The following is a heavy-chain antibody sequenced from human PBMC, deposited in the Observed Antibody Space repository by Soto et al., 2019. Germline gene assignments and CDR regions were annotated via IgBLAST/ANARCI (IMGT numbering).Heavy chain of an antibody. J-gene: IGHJ6*02. CDR2: IYYSGST. CDR3: ARDGSGSYYYYYYGMDV. CDR1: GGSISSYY. D-gene: IGHD3-10*01. Sequence: SETLSLTCTVSGGSISSYYWSWIRQPPGKGLEWIGYIYYSGSTNYNPSLKSRVTISVDTSKNQFSLKLSSVTAADTAVYYCARDGSGSYYYYYYGMDVWGQGTTVTVS. V-gene: IGHV4-59*01.